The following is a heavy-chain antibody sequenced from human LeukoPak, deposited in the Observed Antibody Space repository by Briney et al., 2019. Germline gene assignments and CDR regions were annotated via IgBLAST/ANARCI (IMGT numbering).Heavy chain of an antibody. D-gene: IGHD3-9*01. J-gene: IGHJ4*02. Sequence: SETLSLTCAVYGGSFSGYSWSWIRQPPGKGLEWIGEINHGGSTNYNPSLKSRVTISVDTSKNQFSLKLNSVTAADTAVYYCAGYDILTGLWDWDQGALVTASS. CDR2: INHGGST. CDR3: AGYDILTGLWD. V-gene: IGHV4-34*01. CDR1: GGSFSGYS.